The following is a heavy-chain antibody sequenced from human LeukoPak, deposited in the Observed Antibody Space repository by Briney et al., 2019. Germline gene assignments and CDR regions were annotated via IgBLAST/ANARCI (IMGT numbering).Heavy chain of an antibody. D-gene: IGHD2-15*01. CDR2: IMPFLDVA. Sequence: SVKVSCKASGDTFNDYTFSWVRQTPGQGLEWMGRIMPFLDVANYAPKFQGRVTLTADKSTSTAYMELSDLKSEDTAVYYCARDHCSGGSCHGGHWGQGTLVTVSS. V-gene: IGHV1-69*04. CDR3: ARDHCSGGSCHGGH. CDR1: GDTFNDYT. J-gene: IGHJ4*02.